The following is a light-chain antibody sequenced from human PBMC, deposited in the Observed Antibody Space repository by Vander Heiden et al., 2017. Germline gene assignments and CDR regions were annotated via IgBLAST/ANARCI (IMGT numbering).Light chain of an antibody. J-gene: IGKJ1*01. CDR1: QSISNW. CDR2: NAS. CDR3: QQYNSYSKT. V-gene: IGKV1-5*03. Sequence: DIPMTLSPSTLSASVGDRVTITCRASQSISNWLAWYQQKPGKAPKLLIYNASSLESGVPSRFSGSGSGTEFTLTISSLQPEDFATYYCQQYNSYSKTFGQGTKVEIK.